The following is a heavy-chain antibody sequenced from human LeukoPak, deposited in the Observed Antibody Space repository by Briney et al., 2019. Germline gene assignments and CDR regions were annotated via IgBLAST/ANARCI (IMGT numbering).Heavy chain of an antibody. D-gene: IGHD3-16*01. CDR3: ARADSWGEFYYYYYYMDV. CDR2: MNPNSGNT. CDR1: GYTFTSYD. V-gene: IGHV1-8*01. J-gene: IGHJ6*03. Sequence: ASVKVSCKASGYTFTSYDINWVRQATGQGLEWMGWMNPNSGNTGYAQKFQGRVTMTRNTSISTAYMELSSLRSEDTAVYYCARADSWGEFYYYYYYMDVWGNGTTVTVSS.